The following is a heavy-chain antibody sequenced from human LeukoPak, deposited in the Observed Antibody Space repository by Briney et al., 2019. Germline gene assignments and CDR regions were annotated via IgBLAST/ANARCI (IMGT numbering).Heavy chain of an antibody. D-gene: IGHD2-15*01. CDR3: ARVRSCSGGNCFSDMYYFDY. V-gene: IGHV4-34*01. CDR1: GGSFSGYY. J-gene: IGHJ4*02. CDR2: INHSGST. Sequence: SETLSLTCAVYGGSFSGYYWSWIRQPPGKGLEWIGEINHSGSTNYNPSLKSRVTMSVDTSKNQFSLKLTSVTAADTAVYYCARVRSCSGGNCFSDMYYFDYWGQGTLVTVSS.